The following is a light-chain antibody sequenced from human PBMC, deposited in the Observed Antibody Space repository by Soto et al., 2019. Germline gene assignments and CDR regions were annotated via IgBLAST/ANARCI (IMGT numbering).Light chain of an antibody. CDR3: LQYNDWPRT. Sequence: EILMTQSPATLSVSPGERATLSCRASQSVNANLAWYQQKSGRAPRLLIFGASTRAPDIPGRITGSGSGTEFTLIISSLQPEDVAVNYWLQYNDWPRTFGKGAKVDIK. CDR2: GAS. V-gene: IGKV3-15*01. J-gene: IGKJ1*01. CDR1: QSVNAN.